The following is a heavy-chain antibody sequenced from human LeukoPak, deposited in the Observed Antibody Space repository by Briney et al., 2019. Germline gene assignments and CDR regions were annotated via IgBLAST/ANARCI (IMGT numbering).Heavy chain of an antibody. D-gene: IGHD4-17*01. Sequence: PGGSLRLSCGASGFTFDDYGMSWVRQAPGKGLAWVSGINWNDGSAGYADSVKGRFTISRDNAKNSLYLQMNSLRAEDTALYYCARDSGDYGPGGYWGQGTLVTVSS. CDR3: ARDSGDYGPGGY. V-gene: IGHV3-20*04. J-gene: IGHJ4*02. CDR2: INWNDGSA. CDR1: GFTFDDYG.